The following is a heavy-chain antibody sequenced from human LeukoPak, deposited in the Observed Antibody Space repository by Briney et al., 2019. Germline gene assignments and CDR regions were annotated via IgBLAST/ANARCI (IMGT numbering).Heavy chain of an antibody. J-gene: IGHJ4*02. CDR3: AKDQLRQYSSSSCFDY. CDR1: GFTFSSYG. CDR2: IRYDGGNQ. V-gene: IGHV3-30*02. D-gene: IGHD6-6*01. Sequence: GGSLRLSCAASGFTFSSYGMHWVRQTPGKGLECVAFIRYDGGNQYYTDSVKGRFTISRDNSKNTIYLQMNSLRAEDTAVYYCAKDQLRQYSSSSCFDYWGQGTLVTVSS.